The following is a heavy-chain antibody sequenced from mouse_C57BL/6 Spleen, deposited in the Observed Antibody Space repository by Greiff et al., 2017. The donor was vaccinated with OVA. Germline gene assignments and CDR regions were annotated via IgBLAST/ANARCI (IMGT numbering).Heavy chain of an antibody. CDR3: ARDGPYGNYFDY. J-gene: IGHJ2*01. CDR1: GFTFSDYY. V-gene: IGHV5-16*01. Sequence: EVQVVESEGGLVQPGSSMKLSCTASGFTFSDYYMAWVRQVPEKGLEWVANINYDGSSTYYLDSLKSRFIISRDNAKNILYLQMSSLKSEDTATYYCARDGPYGNYFDYWGQGTTLTVSS. D-gene: IGHD2-1*01. CDR2: INYDGSST.